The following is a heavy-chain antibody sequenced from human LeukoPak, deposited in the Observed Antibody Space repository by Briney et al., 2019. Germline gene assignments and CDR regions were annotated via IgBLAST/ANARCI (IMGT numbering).Heavy chain of an antibody. Sequence: GGSLRLSCAASGFTFSSYWMSWVRQAPGKGLEWVANIKQDGSEKYYVDSVKGRFTISRDNAKNSLYLQMNSLRAEDTAVYYCARGKGDGYSSSWYYFDYWGQGTLVTVSS. J-gene: IGHJ4*02. D-gene: IGHD6-13*01. V-gene: IGHV3-7*01. CDR3: ARGKGDGYSSSWYYFDY. CDR1: GFTFSSYW. CDR2: IKQDGSEK.